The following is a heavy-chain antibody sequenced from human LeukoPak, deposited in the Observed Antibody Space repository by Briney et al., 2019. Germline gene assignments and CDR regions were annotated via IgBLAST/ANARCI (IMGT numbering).Heavy chain of an antibody. CDR2: ISSSSSYI. J-gene: IGHJ4*02. V-gene: IGHV3-21*01. CDR3: ARDPTTYYDILTGYYTD. D-gene: IGHD3-9*01. Sequence: GGSLRLSCAASGFTFSSYSMNWVRQAPGKGLEWVSSISSSSSYIYYADSVKGRFTIFRDNAKNSLYLQMNSLRAEDTAVYYCARDPTTYYDILTGYYTDWGQGTLVTVSS. CDR1: GFTFSSYS.